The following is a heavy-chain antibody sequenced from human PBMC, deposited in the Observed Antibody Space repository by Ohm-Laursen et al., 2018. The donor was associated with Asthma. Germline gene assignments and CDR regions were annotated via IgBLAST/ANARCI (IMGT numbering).Heavy chain of an antibody. D-gene: IGHD4-17*01. J-gene: IGHJ4*02. CDR2: ISYDGSNK. Sequence: SLRLSCAASGFSFSAYAMHWVHQAPGKGLDWVAVISYDGSNKYYADSVKGRFTISRDNSKNTLYLQMNSLRAEDTAVYYCARDGYGDYVRVFDYWGQGTLVTVSS. V-gene: IGHV3-30*04. CDR1: GFSFSAYA. CDR3: ARDGYGDYVRVFDY.